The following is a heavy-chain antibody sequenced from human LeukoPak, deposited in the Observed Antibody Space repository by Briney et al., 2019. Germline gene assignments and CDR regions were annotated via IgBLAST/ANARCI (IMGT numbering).Heavy chain of an antibody. Sequence: SETLSLTCTVSSGSMNSYYWSWIRQPPGKGLEWIGYIYYSGNTNYNPSLKSRVTISVDTSKNQFSLKLSSVTAADTAVYYCARLRYPSIGYSSPIDYWGQGTLVTVSS. CDR1: SGSMNSYY. D-gene: IGHD5-18*01. CDR3: ARLRYPSIGYSSPIDY. J-gene: IGHJ4*02. V-gene: IGHV4-59*08. CDR2: IYYSGNT.